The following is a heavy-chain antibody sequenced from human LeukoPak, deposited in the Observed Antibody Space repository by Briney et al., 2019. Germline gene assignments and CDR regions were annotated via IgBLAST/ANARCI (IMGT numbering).Heavy chain of an antibody. CDR2: IYHSGST. CDR1: GYAISSGYW. V-gene: IGHV4-38-2*02. Sequence: SETLSLTCTVSGYAISSGYWWGWIRQPPGEGLEWIGGIYHSGSTYYDPSLKSRLTMSVDTSKNQFSLRLSSVTSADTAVYYCARFRDSSGHSDYWGQGTLVTVSS. D-gene: IGHD3-22*01. CDR3: ARFRDSSGHSDY. J-gene: IGHJ4*02.